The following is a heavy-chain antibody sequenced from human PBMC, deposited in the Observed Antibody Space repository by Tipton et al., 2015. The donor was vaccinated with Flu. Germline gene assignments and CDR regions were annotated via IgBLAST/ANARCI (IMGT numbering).Heavy chain of an antibody. CDR1: GGSFSGYY. D-gene: IGHD2-15*01. J-gene: IGHJ4*02. V-gene: IGHV4-34*01. CDR3: AVGDCSGGSCYSRRRPFDN. Sequence: TLSLTCAVYGGSFSGYYWSWIRQPPGKGLEWIGEINHSGSTNYNPSLKSRVTMSVDTSKNQFSLKLSSVTAADTAVYYCAVGDCSGGSCYSRRRPFDNWGQGTLVSVSS. CDR2: INHSGST.